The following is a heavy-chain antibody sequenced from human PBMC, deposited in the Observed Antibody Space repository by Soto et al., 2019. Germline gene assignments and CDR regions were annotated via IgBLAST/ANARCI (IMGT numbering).Heavy chain of an antibody. CDR3: ARANIVERGYYYYGMDV. CDR2: ISYDGSNK. CDR1: GFTFSSYA. D-gene: IGHD2-15*01. J-gene: IGHJ6*02. Sequence: GGSLRLSCAASGFTFSSYAMHWVRQAPGKGLEWVAVISYDGSNKYYADSVKGRFTISRDNSKNTLYLQMNSLRAEDTAVYYCARANIVERGYYYYGMDVWGQGTTVTVSS. V-gene: IGHV3-30-3*01.